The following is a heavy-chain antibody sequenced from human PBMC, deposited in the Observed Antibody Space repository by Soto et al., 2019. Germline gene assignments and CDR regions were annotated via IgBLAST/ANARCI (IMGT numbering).Heavy chain of an antibody. CDR1: GFTFSSYS. CDR3: AKDGTITGTTRFSDY. CDR2: ISGSGGST. Sequence: GGSMRLSCAASGFTFSSYSMSWVRQAPGKGLEWVSAISGSGGSTYYADSVKGRFTISRDNSKNTLYLQMNSLRAEDTAVYYCAKDGTITGTTRFSDYWGQGTLVTVSS. J-gene: IGHJ4*02. D-gene: IGHD1-7*01. V-gene: IGHV3-23*01.